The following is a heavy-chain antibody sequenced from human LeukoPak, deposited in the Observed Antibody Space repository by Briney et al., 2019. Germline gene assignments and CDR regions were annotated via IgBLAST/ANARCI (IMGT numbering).Heavy chain of an antibody. J-gene: IGHJ5*02. Sequence: GGSLRLSCKASGFTFTSYGMSWVRQAPGKGLQWISVIIRSGSGTYYADTLKGRFTISRDNSRNTLYLQMNSLRPEDTAVYYCSRWYYYETSGLYYGSFDNWGQGALVTVSS. CDR3: SRWYYYETSGLYYGSFDN. V-gene: IGHV3-23*01. CDR1: GFTFTSYG. CDR2: IIRSGSGT. D-gene: IGHD3-22*01.